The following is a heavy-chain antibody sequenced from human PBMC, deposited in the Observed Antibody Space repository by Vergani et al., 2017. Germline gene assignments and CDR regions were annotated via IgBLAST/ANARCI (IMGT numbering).Heavy chain of an antibody. J-gene: IGHJ4*02. CDR1: GYTFSNYY. D-gene: IGHD3-9*01. CDR3: ARGDYGSLTGYRY. V-gene: IGHV1-46*03. CDR2: INPSGGHT. Sequence: QVQVVQSGAEVKKSGASVKVSCKTSGYTFSNYYMHWVRQAPGQGLEWMGIINPSGGHTNYAQKFQGRVTMTRETSTSTVYMELSSLRSEDTAIYYCARGDYGSLTGYRYWGQGTLVTVSA.